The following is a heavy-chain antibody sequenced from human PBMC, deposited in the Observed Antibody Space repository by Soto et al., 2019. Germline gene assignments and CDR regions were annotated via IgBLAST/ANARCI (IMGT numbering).Heavy chain of an antibody. Sequence: ASVKVSCKASGFTFTSSAVQWVRQARGQRLEWIGWIVVGSGNTNYAQKFQERVTITRDMSTRTAYMELSSLRSEDTAVYYCAAPSQGYYYYYGMDVWGQGTTVTVSS. V-gene: IGHV1-58*01. CDR1: GFTFTSSA. CDR3: AAPSQGYYYYYGMDV. J-gene: IGHJ6*02. CDR2: IVVGSGNT.